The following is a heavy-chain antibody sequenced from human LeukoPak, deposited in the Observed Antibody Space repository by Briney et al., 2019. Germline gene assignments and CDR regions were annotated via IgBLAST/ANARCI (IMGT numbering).Heavy chain of an antibody. V-gene: IGHV4-59*01. CDR3: ATGYSSTWYYFDY. Sequence: SETLSLACTVSGDSISSYYWSWIRQPPGKGLEWIGYIYHSGSTNYNPSLKSRVTISADTSKDQFSLKLASVTAADTAVYYCATGYSSTWYYFDYWGQGTLVTVSS. J-gene: IGHJ4*02. D-gene: IGHD6-13*01. CDR2: IYHSGST. CDR1: GDSISSYY.